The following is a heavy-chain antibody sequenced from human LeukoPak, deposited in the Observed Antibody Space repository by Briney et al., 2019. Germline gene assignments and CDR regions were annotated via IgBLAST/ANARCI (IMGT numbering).Heavy chain of an antibody. V-gene: IGHV3-48*04. D-gene: IGHD2-2*01. CDR3: ARDPDCGSASCYYAD. Sequence: GGSLRLSCAASGFTFSSYWMSWVRQAPGKGLEWVSYISSSSSTIYYADSVKGRFTISRDNARNSLYLQMNSLRAEDTAIYYCARDPDCGSASCYYADWGQGTLVTVSS. CDR1: GFTFSSYW. CDR2: ISSSSSTI. J-gene: IGHJ4*02.